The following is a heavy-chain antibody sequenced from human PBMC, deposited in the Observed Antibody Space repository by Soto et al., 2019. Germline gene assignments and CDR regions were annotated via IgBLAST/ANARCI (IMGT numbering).Heavy chain of an antibody. CDR3: ARGGIPAAAYFFGY. Sequence: SETLSLTCTVSGGSISSYYWSWIRQPPGKGLEWIGYIYYSGSTNYNPSLKSRVTISVDTSKNQFSLKLSSVTAADTAVYYCARGGIPAAAYFFGYWGQGTLVTVSS. CDR1: GGSISSYY. D-gene: IGHD6-13*01. J-gene: IGHJ4*02. CDR2: IYYSGST. V-gene: IGHV4-59*01.